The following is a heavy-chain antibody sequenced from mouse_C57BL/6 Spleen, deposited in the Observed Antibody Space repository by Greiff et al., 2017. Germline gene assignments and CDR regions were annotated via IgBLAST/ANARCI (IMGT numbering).Heavy chain of an antibody. CDR2: INPNNGGT. CDR1: GYTFTDYN. Sequence: VQLQQSGPELVKPGASVKIPCKASGYTFTDYNMDWVKQSHGKSLEWIGDINPNNGGTIYNQKFKGKATLTVDKSSSTAYMELRSLTSEDTAVYYCARKEGIYYGNPYWYFDVWGTGTTVTVSS. D-gene: IGHD2-1*01. CDR3: ARKEGIYYGNPYWYFDV. J-gene: IGHJ1*03. V-gene: IGHV1-18*01.